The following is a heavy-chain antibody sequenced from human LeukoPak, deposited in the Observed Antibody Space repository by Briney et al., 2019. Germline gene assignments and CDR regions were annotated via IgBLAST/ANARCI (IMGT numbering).Heavy chain of an antibody. V-gene: IGHV4-34*01. CDR1: GGSFSGYY. CDR2: INHSGST. Sequence: SETLSLTCAVYGGSFSGYYWSWIRQPPGKWREWVGEINHSGSTNYNPSLKSRVTISVDTSKTQFSLKLSSVTAADTAVYYCARGEIAARPIRGTYYYYYYMDVWGKGTTVTVSS. J-gene: IGHJ6*03. D-gene: IGHD6-6*01. CDR3: ARGEIAARPIRGTYYYYYYMDV.